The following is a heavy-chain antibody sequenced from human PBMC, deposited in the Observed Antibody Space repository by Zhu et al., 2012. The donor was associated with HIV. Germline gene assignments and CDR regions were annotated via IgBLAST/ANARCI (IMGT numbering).Heavy chain of an antibody. Sequence: QVQLQESGSGLVKPSQTLSLTCAVSGGSISSGGYSWSWIRQPPGKGLEWIGYIYHSGSTNYNPSLKSRVTMSVDTSKNQFSLKLTSVTAADTAVYYCARGGSCSGGSCYFDYWARDPWVTVSS. CDR3: ARGGSCSGGSCYFDY. J-gene: IGHJ4*02. D-gene: IGHD2-15*01. V-gene: IGHV4-30-2*01. CDR1: GGSISSGGYS. CDR2: IYHSGST.